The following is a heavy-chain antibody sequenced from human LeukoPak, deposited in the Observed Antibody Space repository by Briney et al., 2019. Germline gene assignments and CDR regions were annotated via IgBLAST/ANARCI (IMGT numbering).Heavy chain of an antibody. Sequence: GGSLRDSCAASVFTCRSYVMHWVRQALGKGLGRGAVISYDGSNKYYVDSVKGRFTISRDNSTHTLYLQMNSLRTEDTAVYYCARDVLRFLEWTFDYWGQGTLVTVSS. V-gene: IGHV3-30-3*01. D-gene: IGHD3-3*01. J-gene: IGHJ4*02. CDR3: ARDVLRFLEWTFDY. CDR1: VFTCRSYV. CDR2: ISYDGSNK.